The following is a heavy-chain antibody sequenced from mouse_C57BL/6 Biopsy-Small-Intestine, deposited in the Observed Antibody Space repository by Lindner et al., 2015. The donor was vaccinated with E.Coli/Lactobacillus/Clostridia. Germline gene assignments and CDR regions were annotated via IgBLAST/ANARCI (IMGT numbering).Heavy chain of an antibody. J-gene: IGHJ2*01. CDR1: GYTFTSYG. CDR3: ARKTTVVATSTG. CDR2: IYPRSGNT. Sequence: VQLQESGAELARPGASVKLSCKASGYTFTSYGISWVKQRTGQGLEWIGEIYPRSGNTYYNEKFKGKTTLTADKSSSTAYMELRSLTSEDSAVYFCARKTTVVATSTGWGQGTTLTVSS. V-gene: IGHV1-81*01. D-gene: IGHD1-1*01.